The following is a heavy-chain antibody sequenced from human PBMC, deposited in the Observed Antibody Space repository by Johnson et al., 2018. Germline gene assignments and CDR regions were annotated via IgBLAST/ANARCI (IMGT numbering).Heavy chain of an antibody. V-gene: IGHV3-21*01. CDR3: ARTVGATSAYYYGMGV. CDR1: GFTFSSYS. CDR2: ISSSSSYI. D-gene: IGHD1-26*01. Sequence: VQLVESGGGLVKPGGSLRLSCAASGFTFSSYSMNWVRQAPGKGLEWVSSISSSSSYIYYADSVKGRFTISRDNAKNSLYLQMNSLRAEDTAVYYCARTVGATSAYYYGMGVWGQGTTVTVSS. J-gene: IGHJ6*02.